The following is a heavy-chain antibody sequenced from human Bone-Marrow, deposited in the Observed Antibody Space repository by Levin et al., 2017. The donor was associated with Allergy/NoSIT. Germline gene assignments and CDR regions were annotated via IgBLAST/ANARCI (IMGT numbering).Heavy chain of an antibody. J-gene: IGHJ4*02. CDR2: INRDGGDG. Sequence: ASVKVSCASSGFTFSGYWMAWVRQAPGKGLEWVATINRDGGDGYYVDSVKGRFTIFRDNARNSLDLQMNSLRVEDTAVYYCARNGAWSFEFWGQGTLVTVSS. V-gene: IGHV3-7*02. D-gene: IGHD2-8*01. CDR3: ARNGAWSFEF. CDR1: GFTFSGYW.